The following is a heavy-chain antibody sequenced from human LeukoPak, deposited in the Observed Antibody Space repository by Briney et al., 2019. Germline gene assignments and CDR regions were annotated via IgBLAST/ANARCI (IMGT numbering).Heavy chain of an antibody. V-gene: IGHV3-21*01. CDR3: ARDHWDTATVSPFDY. J-gene: IGHJ4*02. CDR2: ISSSSSYI. Sequence: GGSLRLSCAASGFTFSSYSMNWVRQAPGKGLEWVSSISSSSSYIYYADSVKGRFTISRDNAKNSLYLQKNSLRAEDTAVYYCARDHWDTATVSPFDYWGQGTLVTVSS. D-gene: IGHD5-18*01. CDR1: GFTFSSYS.